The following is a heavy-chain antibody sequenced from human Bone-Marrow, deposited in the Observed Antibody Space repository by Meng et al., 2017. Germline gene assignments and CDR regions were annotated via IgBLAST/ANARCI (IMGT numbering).Heavy chain of an antibody. CDR1: GLTFGDYG. CDR3: AKSLGYSYHNYYYYGMDV. V-gene: IGHV3-20*04. J-gene: IGHJ6*02. Sequence: GESLKISCAASGLTFGDYGMGWVRQAPGKGLEWVSGISRNGGRTGYADSVKGRFTISRDNAKNSLYLQMNSLRPGDTALYYCAKSLGYSYHNYYYYGMDVWGQGTTVTVSS. CDR2: ISRNGGRT. D-gene: IGHD5-18*01.